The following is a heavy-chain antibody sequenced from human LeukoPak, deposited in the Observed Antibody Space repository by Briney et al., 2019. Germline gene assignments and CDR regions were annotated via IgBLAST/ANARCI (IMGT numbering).Heavy chain of an antibody. J-gene: IGHJ4*02. D-gene: IGHD3-10*01. CDR2: IYYSGTT. Sequence: SETLSLTCTVCGGSISSTSYYWGWIRQPPGESLEWIGSIYYSGTTYYNPSLKSRVTISLDTSQNQFSLRLTSVTAADTAVYYCASQLGYGSGTYYNKLFDYWGQGTLLTVSS. CDR3: ASQLGYGSGTYYNKLFDY. V-gene: IGHV4-39*01. CDR1: GGSISSTSYY.